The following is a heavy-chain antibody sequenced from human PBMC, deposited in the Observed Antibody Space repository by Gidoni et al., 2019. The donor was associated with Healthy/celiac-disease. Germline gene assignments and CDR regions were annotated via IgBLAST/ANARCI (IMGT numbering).Heavy chain of an antibody. CDR3: ARLQPRQQLVRPFDY. D-gene: IGHD6-13*01. J-gene: IGHJ4*02. V-gene: IGHV4-34*01. CDR2: INHSGST. Sequence: QVQLQQWGAGLLKPSETLSLTCAVYGGSFSGYYWSWIRQPPGKGLEWIGEINHSGSTNYNPSLKSRVTISVDTSKNQFSLKLSSVTAADTAVYYCARLQPRQQLVRPFDYWGQGTLVTVSS. CDR1: GGSFSGYY.